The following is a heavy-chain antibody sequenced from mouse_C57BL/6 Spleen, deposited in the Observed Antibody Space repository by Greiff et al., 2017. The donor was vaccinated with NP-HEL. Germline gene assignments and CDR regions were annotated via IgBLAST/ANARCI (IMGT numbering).Heavy chain of an antibody. CDR3: SILSKFCYAMVY. CDR2: ISSGGDYI. CDR1: GFTFSSYA. Sequence: DVMLVESGEGLVKPGGSLKLSCAASGFTFSSYAMSWVRQTPEKRLEWVAYISSGGDYIYYADTVKGRFTISRDNARNTLYLQMRSRKSEDTALYFCSILSKFCYAMVYWDQGASVTVSS. V-gene: IGHV5-9-1*02. J-gene: IGHJ4*01. D-gene: IGHD2-5*01.